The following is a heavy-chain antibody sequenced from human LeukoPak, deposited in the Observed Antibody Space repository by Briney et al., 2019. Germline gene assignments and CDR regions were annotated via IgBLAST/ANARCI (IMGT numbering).Heavy chain of an antibody. CDR1: GFTFSSYS. J-gene: IGHJ5*02. Sequence: GGSLRLSCAASGFTFSSYSMNWVRQAPGKGLEWVSSISSSSTYIYYADSVKGRFTISRDNAKNSLYLQMNTLRTEDTAVYYCARDRDDSSGEEGFDLWGQGTLVTVSS. CDR2: ISSSSTYI. CDR3: ARDRDDSSGEEGFDL. D-gene: IGHD3-22*01. V-gene: IGHV3-21*01.